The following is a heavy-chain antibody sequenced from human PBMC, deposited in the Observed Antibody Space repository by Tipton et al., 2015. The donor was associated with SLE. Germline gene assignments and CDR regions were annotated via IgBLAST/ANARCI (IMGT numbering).Heavy chain of an antibody. CDR3: ARDSGGSGYNPSPFDY. Sequence: QVQLVQSGAEVKKPGSSVKVSCKASGGTFSSYAISWVRQAPGQGLEWMGRIIPILGIANYAQKFQGRVTITADKSTSTAYMELSSLRSEDTAVYYCARDSGGSGYNPSPFDYWGQGTLVTVSS. CDR1: GGTFSSYA. CDR2: IIPILGIA. D-gene: IGHD3-22*01. J-gene: IGHJ4*02. V-gene: IGHV1-69*09.